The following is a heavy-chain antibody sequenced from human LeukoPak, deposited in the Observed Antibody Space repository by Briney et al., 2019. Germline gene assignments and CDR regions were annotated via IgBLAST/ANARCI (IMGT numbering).Heavy chain of an antibody. Sequence: GGSLRRSGTASGLTFGNFALIWVRQAPGSGPESFSALSASALSSYYEDSVKGRFTRSRDTSNNTLFLKMNRLRAEDTAVYYCAQDRDGTTWYDPWGQGTLVTVSS. CDR2: LSASALSS. V-gene: IGHV3-23*01. CDR1: GLTFGNFA. D-gene: IGHD2/OR15-2a*01. CDR3: AQDRDGTTWYDP. J-gene: IGHJ5*02.